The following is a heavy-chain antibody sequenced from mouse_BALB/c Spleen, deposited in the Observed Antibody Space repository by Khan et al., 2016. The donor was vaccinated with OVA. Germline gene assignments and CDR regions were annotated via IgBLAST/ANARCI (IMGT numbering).Heavy chain of an antibody. J-gene: IGHJ3*01. CDR2: IYPGNSGT. D-gene: IGHD2-2*01. Sequence: VQLQQSGTVLARPGASVKMSCKASGYTFTSYWMHWVKQRPGQGLEWIGAIYPGNSGTNYHQKFKGKAKLTAVTSTSSAYMELSSLTNEDSAIDYCTRGGYWFAYWGQGTLFTVSA. CDR3: TRGGYWFAY. CDR1: GYTFTSYW. V-gene: IGHV1-5*01.